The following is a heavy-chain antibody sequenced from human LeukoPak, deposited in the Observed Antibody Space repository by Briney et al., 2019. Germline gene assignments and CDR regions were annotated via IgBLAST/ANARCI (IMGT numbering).Heavy chain of an antibody. V-gene: IGHV4-34*01. D-gene: IGHD3-10*01. CDR3: ARGEWFGDY. CDR2: INHSGST. Sequence: KPSETLSLTCAVYGGSFSGYYWSWIRQPPGKGLEWIGEINHSGSTNYNPSLKGRVTISVDTSKNQFSLKLSSVTAADTAVYYCARGEWFGDYWGQGTLVTVSS. J-gene: IGHJ4*02. CDR1: GGSFSGYY.